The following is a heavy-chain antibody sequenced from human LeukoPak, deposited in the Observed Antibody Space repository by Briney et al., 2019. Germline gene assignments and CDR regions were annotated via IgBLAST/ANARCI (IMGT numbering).Heavy chain of an antibody. D-gene: IGHD2-15*01. CDR1: GFTFSSYG. V-gene: IGHV3-30*18. J-gene: IGHJ4*02. CDR2: ISYDGSNK. Sequence: PGRSLRLSCAASGFTFSSYGMHWVRQAPGKGLEWVTVISYDGSNKYYADSVKGRFTISRDSSKNTLYLQMNSLRAEDTAVYYCAKRGYCSGGSCHGGPFDYWGQGTLVTVSS. CDR3: AKRGYCSGGSCHGGPFDY.